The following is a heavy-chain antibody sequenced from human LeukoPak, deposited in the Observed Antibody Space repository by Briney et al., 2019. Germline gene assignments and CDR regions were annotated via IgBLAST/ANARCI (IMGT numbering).Heavy chain of an antibody. V-gene: IGHV1-58*01. D-gene: IGHD6-19*01. CDR3: AADTSLYSSGWYSGTVDY. CDR1: GFTFTSSA. J-gene: IGHJ4*02. Sequence: SVKVSCKASGFTFTSSAVQWVRQARGQRLEWIGWIVVGSGNTNYAQKFQERVTITRDMSTGTAYMELSSLRSEDTAVYYCAADTSLYSSGWYSGTVDYWGQGTLVTVSS. CDR2: IVVGSGNT.